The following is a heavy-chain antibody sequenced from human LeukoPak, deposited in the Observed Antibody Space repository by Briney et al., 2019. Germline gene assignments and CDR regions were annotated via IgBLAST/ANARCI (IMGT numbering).Heavy chain of an antibody. CDR3: AKRFDSSGYGIDY. Sequence: PGGSLRLSCAASGSTFSSYDMHWVRQAPGKGLEWVAFIRYDGSNKYYADSVKGRFTISRDNSKNTLYLQMNSLRPEDTAVYYCAKRFDSSGYGIDYWGQGTLVTVSS. CDR1: GSTFSSYD. J-gene: IGHJ4*02. V-gene: IGHV3-30*02. CDR2: IRYDGSNK. D-gene: IGHD3-22*01.